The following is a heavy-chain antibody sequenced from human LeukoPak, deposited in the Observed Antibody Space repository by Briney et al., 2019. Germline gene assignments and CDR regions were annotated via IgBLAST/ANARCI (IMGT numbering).Heavy chain of an antibody. CDR2: INSDGSST. Sequence: GGSLRLSCAVSGFTFSNHWMHWVRQAPGKGLVWVSRINSDGSSTSYADSVKGRFTISRDNAKNTLYLQMNSLRAEDTAVYYCVRDRKNYYFDYWGQGTLVTVSS. V-gene: IGHV3-74*01. D-gene: IGHD1-14*01. CDR1: GFTFSNHW. CDR3: VRDRKNYYFDY. J-gene: IGHJ4*02.